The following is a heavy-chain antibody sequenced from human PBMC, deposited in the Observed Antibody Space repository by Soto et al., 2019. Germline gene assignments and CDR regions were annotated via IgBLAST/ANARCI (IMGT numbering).Heavy chain of an antibody. J-gene: IGHJ3*02. D-gene: IGHD3-22*01. CDR3: AREGSYYYDSSGYYAFDI. Sequence: GGSLRLSCAASGFTFSSYGMHWVRQAPGKGLEWVAVIWYDGSNKYYADSVKGRFTISRDNSKNTLYLQMNSLRAEDTAVYYYAREGSYYYDSSGYYAFDIWGQGTMVTVSS. V-gene: IGHV3-33*01. CDR2: IWYDGSNK. CDR1: GFTFSSYG.